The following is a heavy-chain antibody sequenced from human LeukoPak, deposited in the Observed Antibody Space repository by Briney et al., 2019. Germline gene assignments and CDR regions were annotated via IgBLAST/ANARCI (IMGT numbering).Heavy chain of an antibody. Sequence: GRSLRLSCAASGFTFSRSAMHWVRQAPGKGLEWVAVISYDGSNIYYADSVKGRFTISRDNSKTTLYLQMNSLIPENTAVYYYARGGFGESWSQDSWFDSWGQGTPVTVSS. D-gene: IGHD3-10*01. CDR1: GFTFSRSA. J-gene: IGHJ5*01. V-gene: IGHV3-30-3*01. CDR3: ARGGFGESWSQDSWFDS. CDR2: ISYDGSNI.